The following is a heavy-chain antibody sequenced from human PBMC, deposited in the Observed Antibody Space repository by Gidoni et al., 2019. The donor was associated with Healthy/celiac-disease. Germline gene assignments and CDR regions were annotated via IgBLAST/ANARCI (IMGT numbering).Heavy chain of an antibody. D-gene: IGHD6-6*01. V-gene: IGHV4-39*01. J-gene: IGHJ4*02. Sequence: QLQLQESGPGLVKPSETLSLTCTVSGGSISSSSYYWGWIRQPPGKGLEWIGSIYYSGSTYYNPSLKSRVTISVDTSKNQFSLKLSSVTAADTAVYYCARHAGGSSDPFDYWGQGTLVTVSS. CDR3: ARHAGGSSDPFDY. CDR1: GGSISSSSYY. CDR2: IYYSGST.